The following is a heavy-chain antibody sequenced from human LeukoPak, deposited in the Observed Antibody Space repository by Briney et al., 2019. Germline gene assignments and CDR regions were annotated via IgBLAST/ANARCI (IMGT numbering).Heavy chain of an antibody. CDR2: IYYSGST. Sequence: SETLSLTCTVSGGSISTYYWGWIRQPPGKGLEWIGSIYYSGSTYYNPSLKSRVTISVDTSKNQFSLKLSSVTAVDTAVYYCARPLIPQGVAPFDYWGQGTLVTVSS. D-gene: IGHD2-2*02. J-gene: IGHJ4*02. V-gene: IGHV4-39*01. CDR3: ARPLIPQGVAPFDY. CDR1: GGSISTYY.